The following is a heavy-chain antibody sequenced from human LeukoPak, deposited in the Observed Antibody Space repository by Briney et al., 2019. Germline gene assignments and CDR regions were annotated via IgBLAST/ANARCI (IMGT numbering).Heavy chain of an antibody. J-gene: IGHJ4*02. Sequence: GGSLRLSCAASGFTFSNYWMSWVRQAPGKGLEWVANIKQEGSEKYYVNSVKGRFTISRDNAKNSLYLQMNSLRAEDTAIYDCAREDDWNYEDYWGQGTLVTVSS. CDR2: IKQEGSEK. CDR1: GFTFSNYW. V-gene: IGHV3-7*01. CDR3: AREDDWNYEDY. D-gene: IGHD1-7*01.